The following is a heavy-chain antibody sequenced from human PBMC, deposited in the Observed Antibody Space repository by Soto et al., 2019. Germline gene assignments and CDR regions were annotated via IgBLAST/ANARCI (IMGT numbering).Heavy chain of an antibody. D-gene: IGHD6-13*01. Sequence: SQTLSLTCAISGDSVSSNSAAWNWIRQSPSRGLEWLGRTYHRSKWYNDYAVSVKNRITINPDTSKNQFSLQLNSVTPEDTAVYYCARGVKKIAAAGGYYFDYWGQGTLVTVSS. CDR1: GDSVSSNSAA. CDR2: TYHRSKWYN. CDR3: ARGVKKIAAAGGYYFDY. J-gene: IGHJ4*02. V-gene: IGHV6-1*01.